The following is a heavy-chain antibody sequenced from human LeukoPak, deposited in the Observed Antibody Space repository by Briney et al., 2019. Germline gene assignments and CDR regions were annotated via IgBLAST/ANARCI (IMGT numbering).Heavy chain of an antibody. V-gene: IGHV5-51*01. D-gene: IGHD3-3*01. CDR1: GYSFTSYW. CDR2: IHPGDSDT. CDR3: ARQMALPFWSGYSKYYFDY. Sequence: GESLKISCKGSGYSFTSYWIGWVRQMPGKGPEWMGIIHPGDSDTRYSPSFQGQVTISADKSISTAYLQWSSLKASDTAMYYCARQMALPFWSGYSKYYFDYWGQGTLVTVSS. J-gene: IGHJ4*02.